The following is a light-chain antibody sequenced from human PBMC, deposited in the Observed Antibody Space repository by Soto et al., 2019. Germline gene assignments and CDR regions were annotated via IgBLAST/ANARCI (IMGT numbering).Light chain of an antibody. CDR3: CSYAGANIFAV. CDR2: EDY. V-gene: IGLV2-23*01. CDR1: SSDIGRYER. Sequence: QSVLTQPASVSGSPGQSITISCTGTSSDIGRYERVSWYQWHPGKAPKLMIYEDYRRPSGISNRFSGSKSGNTASLTIYGLQAEDEADYFCCSYAGANIFAVFGGGTQLTVL. J-gene: IGLJ3*02.